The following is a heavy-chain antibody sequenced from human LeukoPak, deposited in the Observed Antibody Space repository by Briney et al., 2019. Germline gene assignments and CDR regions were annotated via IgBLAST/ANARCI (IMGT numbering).Heavy chain of an antibody. CDR3: ARNPGYSSSEVAYFQH. D-gene: IGHD6-13*01. Sequence: SETLSLTCTVSGGSISSGGYSWSWLRQHPGKGLEWIGYIYYSGSTYYNPSLKSLVTISVDTSKNQFSLKLSSVTAADTAVYYCARNPGYSSSEVAYFQHWGQGTLVTVSS. CDR2: IYYSGST. J-gene: IGHJ1*01. V-gene: IGHV4-31*01. CDR1: GGSISSGGYS.